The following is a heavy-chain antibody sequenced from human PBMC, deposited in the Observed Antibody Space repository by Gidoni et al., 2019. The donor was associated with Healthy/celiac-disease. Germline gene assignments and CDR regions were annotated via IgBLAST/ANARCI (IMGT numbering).Heavy chain of an antibody. CDR3: ARDREWLLVGGYYYYYGMDV. CDR2: IIPIFGTA. V-gene: IGHV1-69*01. D-gene: IGHD3-3*01. J-gene: IGHJ6*02. Sequence: QVQLVQSGAEVKKPGSSVKVSCKASGGTFSSYALRWVRQAPGQGLEWMGGIIPIFGTANYAQKFQGRVTITADESTSTAYMELSSLRSEDTAVYYCARDREWLLVGGYYYYYGMDVWGQGTTVTVSS. CDR1: GGTFSSYA.